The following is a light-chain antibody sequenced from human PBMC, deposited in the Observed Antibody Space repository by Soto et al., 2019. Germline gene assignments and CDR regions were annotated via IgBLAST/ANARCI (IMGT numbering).Light chain of an antibody. Sequence: QSVLRHPPSVSWAPGHRVSISCTGSSSNIGAEYDVHWYQQLPGTAPKRLIYGDNNRPSGVPDRFSGSKSGTSASLAITGLQPEDDADYYCQSYDSSLNTFVFGTGTKVTVL. CDR2: GDN. J-gene: IGLJ1*01. V-gene: IGLV1-40*01. CDR3: QSYDSSLNTFV. CDR1: SSNIGAEYD.